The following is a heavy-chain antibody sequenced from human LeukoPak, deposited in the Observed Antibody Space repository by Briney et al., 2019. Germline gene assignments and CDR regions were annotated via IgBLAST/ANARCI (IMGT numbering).Heavy chain of an antibody. CDR2: IYTSGST. CDR3: ARFSSIAAAFDY. J-gene: IGHJ4*02. CDR1: GGSISSGSYY. V-gene: IGHV4-61*02. D-gene: IGHD6-13*01. Sequence: SQTLSLTCTVSGGSISSGSYYWSWIRQPAGKGLEWIGRIYTSGSTNYNPSLKSRVTMSVDTSKNQFSLKLSSVTAADTAVYYCARFSSIAAAFDYWGQGTLVTVSS.